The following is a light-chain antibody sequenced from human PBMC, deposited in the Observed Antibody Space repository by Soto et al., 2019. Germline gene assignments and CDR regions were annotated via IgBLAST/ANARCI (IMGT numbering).Light chain of an antibody. CDR3: QQYYSTPIT. CDR1: QSVLYSSNNKNY. J-gene: IGKJ5*01. V-gene: IGKV4-1*01. Sequence: DIVMTQSPDSLAVSLGERATINCKSSQSVLYSSNNKNYLAWYQQKPGQPPKLLIYWASTRESGVPDRFSGSGSGTDFTLTISSLPAEDVAVYYCQQYYSTPITFGQGTRLEI. CDR2: WAS.